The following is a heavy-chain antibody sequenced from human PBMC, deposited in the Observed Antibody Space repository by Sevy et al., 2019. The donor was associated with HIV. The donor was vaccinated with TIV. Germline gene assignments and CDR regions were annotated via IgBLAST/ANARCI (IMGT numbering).Heavy chain of an antibody. D-gene: IGHD3-22*01. J-gene: IGHJ4*02. Sequence: GGSLRLSCAATGFTFSNYAMHWVRQAPGKGIERVAIIWSDGAYQYHGDSVKGRFTISRDNSKNTLYLQMNNVRVEDTAVYYCARGRYYYDNAAYYALDSWGQGTLVIVSS. CDR2: IWSDGAYQ. CDR1: GFTFSNYA. CDR3: ARGRYYYDNAAYYALDS. V-gene: IGHV3-33*04.